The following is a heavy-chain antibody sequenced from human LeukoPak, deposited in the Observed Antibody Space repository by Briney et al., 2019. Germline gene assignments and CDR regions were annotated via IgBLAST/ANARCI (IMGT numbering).Heavy chain of an antibody. CDR2: ISPTGVTT. CDR1: GYMFPVYY. D-gene: IGHD2/OR15-2a*01. J-gene: IGHJ4*02. V-gene: IGHV1-46*01. CDR3: AREMRSSKALAY. Sequence: ASVKVSCQPSGYMFPVYYLHWVRQAPGHRLEWMGMISPTGVTTRLSQKYQGRITMTRDMSTSTVYMDLSSLRSEDTAVYYCAREMRSSKALAYWGQGTLVTVSS.